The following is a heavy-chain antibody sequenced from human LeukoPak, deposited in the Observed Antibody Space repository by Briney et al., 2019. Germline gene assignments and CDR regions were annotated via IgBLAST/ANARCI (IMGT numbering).Heavy chain of an antibody. Sequence: SETLSLTCTVSGGSISSYYWSWIRQPPGKGLEWIGYIYYSGSTNYNPSLKSRVTISVDTSKNQFSLKLSSVTAADTAVYYCARGLSYCTNGVCYFNWFDPWGQGTLVTVSS. CDR3: ARGLSYCTNGVCYFNWFDP. V-gene: IGHV4-59*12. D-gene: IGHD2-8*01. CDR2: IYYSGST. CDR1: GGSISSYY. J-gene: IGHJ5*02.